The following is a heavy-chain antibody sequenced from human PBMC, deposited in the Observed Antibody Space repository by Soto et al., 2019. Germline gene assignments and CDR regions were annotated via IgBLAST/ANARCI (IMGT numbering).Heavy chain of an antibody. D-gene: IGHD5-18*01. CDR2: IIPIFGTA. J-gene: IGHJ4*02. V-gene: IGHV1-69*13. CDR3: ARESHVDTAMVPQDY. Sequence: ASVKVSCKASGGTFSSYAISWVRQAPGQGLEWMGGIIPIFGTANYAQKFQGRVTITADESTSTAYMELSSLRSEDTAVYYCARESHVDTAMVPQDYWGQGTLVTVSS. CDR1: GGTFSSYA.